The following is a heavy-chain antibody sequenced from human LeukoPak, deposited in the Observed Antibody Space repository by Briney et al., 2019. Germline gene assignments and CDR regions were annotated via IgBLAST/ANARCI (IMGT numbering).Heavy chain of an antibody. J-gene: IGHJ3*02. CDR1: GYTFTGYY. Sequence: GASVKVSCKASGYTFTGYYMHWVRQAPGQGLAWMGWINPNSGGTNYAQKFQGRVTMTRDTSISTAYMELSRLRSDDTAVYYCARDRQLWSPFDAFDIWGQGTMVTVSS. V-gene: IGHV1-2*02. CDR3: ARDRQLWSPFDAFDI. CDR2: INPNSGGT. D-gene: IGHD5-18*01.